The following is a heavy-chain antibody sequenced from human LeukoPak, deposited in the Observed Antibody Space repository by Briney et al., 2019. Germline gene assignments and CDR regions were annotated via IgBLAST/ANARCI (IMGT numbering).Heavy chain of an antibody. Sequence: ASVKVSCKASGHTFTSYYMHWVRQAPGQGLEWMGIINPSGGSTSYAQKFQGRVTMTEDTSTDTAYMELSSLRSEDTAVYYCATVTDSSGYLFHFDYWGQGTLVTVSS. CDR3: ATVTDSSGYLFHFDY. J-gene: IGHJ4*02. CDR2: INPSGGST. CDR1: GHTFTSYY. D-gene: IGHD3-22*01. V-gene: IGHV1-46*01.